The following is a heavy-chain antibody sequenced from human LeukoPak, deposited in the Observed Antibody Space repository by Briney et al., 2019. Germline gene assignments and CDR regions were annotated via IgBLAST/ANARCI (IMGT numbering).Heavy chain of an antibody. Sequence: GRSLRLSCAASGFTFSSYAMHWVRQAPGKGLEWVAVISYDGSNKYYADSVKGRFTISRDNSKNTLYLQMNSLRAEDTAVYYCARGPNQGMVRGVSGWFDPWGQGTLVTVSS. CDR3: ARGPNQGMVRGVSGWFDP. V-gene: IGHV3-30*04. J-gene: IGHJ5*02. D-gene: IGHD3-10*01. CDR1: GFTFSSYA. CDR2: ISYDGSNK.